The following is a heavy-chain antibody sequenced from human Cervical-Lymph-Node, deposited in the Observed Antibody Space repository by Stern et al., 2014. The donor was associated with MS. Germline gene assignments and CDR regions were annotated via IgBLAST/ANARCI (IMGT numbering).Heavy chain of an antibody. D-gene: IGHD6-13*01. J-gene: IGHJ4*02. CDR1: GFTFSSYG. Sequence: VQLVESGGGVVQPGRSLRLSCAASGFTFSSYGMHWVRPAPGKGLEWVAVLWYDGSNKYYADSVKGRFTISRDNSKNTLYLQMNSLRAEDTAVYYCASHHSSSWYGADYWGQGTLVTVSS. CDR2: LWYDGSNK. CDR3: ASHHSSSWYGADY. V-gene: IGHV3-33*01.